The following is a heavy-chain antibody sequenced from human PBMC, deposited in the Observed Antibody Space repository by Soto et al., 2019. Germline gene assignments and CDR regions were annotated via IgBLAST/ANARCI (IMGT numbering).Heavy chain of an antibody. J-gene: IGHJ3*02. CDR3: ARDRVYGDYVDAFDI. V-gene: IGHV3-21*01. D-gene: IGHD4-17*01. CDR1: GFTFSSYS. Sequence: EVQLVESGGGLVKPGGSLRLSCAASGFTFSSYSMNWVRQAPGKGLEWVSSISSSSSYIYYADSVKGRFTISRDNAKNSLYLQMNSLRAEDTAVYYCARDRVYGDYVDAFDIWGQGTMVTVSS. CDR2: ISSSSSYI.